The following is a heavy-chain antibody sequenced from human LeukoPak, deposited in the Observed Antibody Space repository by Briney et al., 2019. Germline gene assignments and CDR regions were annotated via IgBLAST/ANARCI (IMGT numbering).Heavy chain of an antibody. CDR2: INSDGSST. CDR1: GFTFNSYW. D-gene: IGHD3-3*01. Sequence: GGSLRLSCAASGFTFNSYWMHWVRQAPGKGLVWVSRINSDGSSTNYADSVKGRFTMSRDNAKNTLYLQMNSLRAEDTAVYYCAKDLGNYYDFWSGSPHDAFDIWGQGTMVTVSS. V-gene: IGHV3-74*01. J-gene: IGHJ3*02. CDR3: AKDLGNYYDFWSGSPHDAFDI.